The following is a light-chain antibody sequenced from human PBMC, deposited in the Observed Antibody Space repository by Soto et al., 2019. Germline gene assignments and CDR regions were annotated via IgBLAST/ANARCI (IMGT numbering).Light chain of an antibody. J-gene: IGKJ2*01. CDR2: KAS. CDR3: RQYDSYPYT. Sequence: DIQMTQSPSTLSASEGDRVTITCRASQSIGNWLAWYQQKTGKAPKLLIYKASILQSGVPARFSGSGSGTEFTLTISSLQPDDFATYYCRQYDSYPYTFGQGTKVDIK. CDR1: QSIGNW. V-gene: IGKV1-5*03.